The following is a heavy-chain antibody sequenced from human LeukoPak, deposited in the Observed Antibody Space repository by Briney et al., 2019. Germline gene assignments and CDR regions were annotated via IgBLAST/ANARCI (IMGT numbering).Heavy chain of an antibody. J-gene: IGHJ4*02. CDR3: ARDGDYIDY. D-gene: IGHD2-15*01. V-gene: IGHV3-66*01. CDR2: IYSGGST. Sequence: PGGSLRLSCAASGFTFSSYAMSWVRQAPGKGLEWVSVIYSGGSTYYADSVKGRFTISRDNSKNTLYLQMNSLRAEDTAVYYCARDGDYIDYWGQGTLVTVSS. CDR1: GFTFSSYA.